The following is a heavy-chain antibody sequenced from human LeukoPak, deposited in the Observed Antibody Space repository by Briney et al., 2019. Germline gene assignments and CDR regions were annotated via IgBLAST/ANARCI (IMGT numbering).Heavy chain of an antibody. V-gene: IGHV3-23*01. J-gene: IGHJ4*02. CDR1: GFTFSSYV. CDR3: AKSSHSSAWDDFDY. CDR2: IGDTGHMT. D-gene: IGHD6-19*01. Sequence: GGSLRLSCAASGFTFSSYVMNWVRQAPGRGLEWVSTIGDTGHMTYYADSVKGRFTVSRDDSENTLHLQMHSLGAEDTATYYCAKSSHSSAWDDFDYWGQGTLVTVSS.